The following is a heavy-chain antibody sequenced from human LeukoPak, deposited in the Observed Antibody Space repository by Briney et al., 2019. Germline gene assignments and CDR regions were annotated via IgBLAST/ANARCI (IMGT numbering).Heavy chain of an antibody. J-gene: IGHJ4*02. Sequence: NPGGSLRLSCAASGFTVSSNYMSWVRQAPGKGLEWVSSISSSSSYIYYADSVKGRFTISRDNAKNSLYLQMNGLRAEDTAVYYCARVSGSARDYWGQGTLVTVSS. CDR1: GFTVSSNY. V-gene: IGHV3-21*01. CDR3: ARVSGSARDY. D-gene: IGHD6-19*01. CDR2: ISSSSSYI.